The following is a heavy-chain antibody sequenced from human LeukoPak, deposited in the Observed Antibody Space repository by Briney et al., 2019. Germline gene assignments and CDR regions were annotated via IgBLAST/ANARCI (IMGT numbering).Heavy chain of an antibody. V-gene: IGHV3-23*01. CDR3: ARDGIAAAGKNAFDI. D-gene: IGHD6-13*01. CDR1: EFSVGSNY. J-gene: IGHJ3*02. Sequence: GGSLRLSCAASEFSVGSNYMTWVRQAPGKGLEWVSAISGSGGSTYYADSVKGRFTISRDNSKNTLYLQMNSLRAEDTAVYYCARDGIAAAGKNAFDIWGQGTMVTVS. CDR2: ISGSGGST.